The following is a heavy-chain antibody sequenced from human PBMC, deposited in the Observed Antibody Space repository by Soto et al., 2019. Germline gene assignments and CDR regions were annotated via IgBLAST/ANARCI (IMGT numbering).Heavy chain of an antibody. CDR1: GFTFSSYA. V-gene: IGHV3-23*01. CDR3: AKVFDIVVVPAAGYDY. Sequence: EVQLLESGGGLVQPGGSLRLSCAASGFTFSSYAMSWVRQAPGKGLELVSAISGSGGSTYYADSVKGRFTISRDNSKNTLYLQMNSLRAEDTAVYYCAKVFDIVVVPAAGYDYWGQGTLVTVSS. J-gene: IGHJ4*02. D-gene: IGHD2-2*01. CDR2: ISGSGGST.